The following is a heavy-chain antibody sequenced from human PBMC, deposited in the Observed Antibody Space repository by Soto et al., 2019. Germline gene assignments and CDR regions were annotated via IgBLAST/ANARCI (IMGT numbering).Heavy chain of an antibody. V-gene: IGHV3-30*18. CDR1: GLTFSSYG. J-gene: IGHJ6*02. CDR2: ISYDGSNK. Sequence: GGSLRLSCAASGLTFSSYGMHWVRQAPGKGLEWVAVISYDGSNKYYADSLKGRFTVSRDNSKNTLYLQMSSLRAEDTAVYYCVKDGSSGWPYYYGMDVWGQGTTVTVSS. D-gene: IGHD6-19*01. CDR3: VKDGSSGWPYYYGMDV.